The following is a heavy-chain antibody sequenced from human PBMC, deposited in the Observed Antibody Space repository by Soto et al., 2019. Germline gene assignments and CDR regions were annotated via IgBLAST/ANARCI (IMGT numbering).Heavy chain of an antibody. Sequence: QPGGSLRLSCAASGFTFSSYAMSWVRQAPGKGLEWVSAISGSGGSTYYADSVKVRFTISRENSKKTLYLQMNSLRAEDTAVYYCANINYYDRSGFHXWGQGTRVTVSX. J-gene: IGHJ4*02. V-gene: IGHV3-23*01. CDR2: ISGSGGST. D-gene: IGHD3-22*01. CDR3: ANINYYDRSGFHX. CDR1: GFTFSSYA.